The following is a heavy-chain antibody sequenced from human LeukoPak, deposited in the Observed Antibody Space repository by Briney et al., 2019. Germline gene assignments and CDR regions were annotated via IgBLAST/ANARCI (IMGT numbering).Heavy chain of an antibody. V-gene: IGHV1-69*04. CDR2: IIPILGIA. CDR1: GGTFSSYA. J-gene: IGHJ4*02. D-gene: IGHD5-18*01. Sequence: GASVKVSCKASGGTFSSYAISWVRQAPEQGLEWMGRIIPILGIANYAQKFQGRVTITADKSTSTAYMELSSLRSEDTAVYYCARVDSIYSQNDYWGQGTLVTVSS. CDR3: ARVDSIYSQNDY.